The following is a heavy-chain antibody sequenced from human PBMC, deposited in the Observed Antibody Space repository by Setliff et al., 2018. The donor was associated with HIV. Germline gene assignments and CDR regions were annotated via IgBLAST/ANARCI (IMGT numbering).Heavy chain of an antibody. V-gene: IGHV4-39*07. J-gene: IGHJ4*02. Sequence: SETLSLTCTVSGGSISSSSYYWGWIRQPPGKGLEWIGSFYYSVNTYYNPSLKSRVTISVDASRNQFSLKLSSVTAADTAVYYCAREPDSIPYDYWGQGTLVTVSS. CDR2: FYYSVNT. CDR1: GGSISSSSYY. CDR3: AREPDSIPYDY. D-gene: IGHD4-4*01.